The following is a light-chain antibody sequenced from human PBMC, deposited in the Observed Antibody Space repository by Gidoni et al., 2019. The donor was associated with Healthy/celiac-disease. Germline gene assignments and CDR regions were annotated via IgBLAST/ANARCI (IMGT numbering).Light chain of an antibody. CDR1: SSDVGGYNY. CDR2: DVS. CDR3: CSYAGSYRGV. V-gene: IGLV2-11*01. J-gene: IGLJ2*01. Sequence: GSISCTGTSSDVGGYNYVSWYQQHPGKAPKLMIYDVSKRPSWVPDRFSGSKSGNTASLTISGLQAEDEADYYCCSYAGSYRGVFGGGTKLTVL.